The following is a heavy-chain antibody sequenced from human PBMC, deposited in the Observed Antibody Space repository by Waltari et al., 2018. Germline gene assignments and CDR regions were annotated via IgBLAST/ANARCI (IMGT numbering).Heavy chain of an antibody. Sequence: EVQLVESGGGLVQPGGSLRLYCAASGFTFSSYAMSWVRQAPGKGLEWVSAISGSCGSTYYADSVKGRFTISRDNSKNTLYLQMNSLRAEDTAVYYCAKNTNSNPTSGTTDYWGQGTLVTVSS. CDR3: AKNTNSNPTSGTTDY. CDR1: GFTFSSYA. CDR2: ISGSCGST. D-gene: IGHD1-1*01. V-gene: IGHV3-23*04. J-gene: IGHJ4*02.